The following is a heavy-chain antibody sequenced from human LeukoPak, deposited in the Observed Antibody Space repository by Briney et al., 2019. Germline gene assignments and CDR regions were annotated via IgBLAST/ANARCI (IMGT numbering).Heavy chain of an antibody. CDR2: IYPGDSDT. D-gene: IGHD1-14*01. CDR1: GYTFSNFW. Sequence: SLKISCKGSGYTFSNFWIGWVRRMPGKGLEGMGGIYPGDSDTRYSPSVQGQVTISADKSISTAYLQWNSLKASDTAMYYCARPHTLDRNTTYYFDYWGQGTLVTVSS. J-gene: IGHJ4*02. CDR3: ARPHTLDRNTTYYFDY. V-gene: IGHV5-51*01.